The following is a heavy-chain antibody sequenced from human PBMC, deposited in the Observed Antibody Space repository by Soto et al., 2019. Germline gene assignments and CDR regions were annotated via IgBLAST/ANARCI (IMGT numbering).Heavy chain of an antibody. D-gene: IGHD6-13*01. CDR3: ASSPAFSSSWYGIPPDPSHGMDV. Sequence: QMQLVQSGAEVKRPGASVRVSCKSSGYTFTSFYIHWVRQAPGQGLEWMGIINPSGGITNFAKRFQGRVTMTRGMSTNTHYMELSSLKSDDTAGYYCASSPAFSSSWYGIPPDPSHGMDVWGQGTTVTVS. CDR2: INPSGGIT. J-gene: IGHJ6*02. CDR1: GYTFTSFY. V-gene: IGHV1-46*01.